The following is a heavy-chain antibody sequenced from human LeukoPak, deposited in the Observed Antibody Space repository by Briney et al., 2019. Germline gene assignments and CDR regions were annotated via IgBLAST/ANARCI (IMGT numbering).Heavy chain of an antibody. J-gene: IGHJ6*03. Sequence: GGSLRLSCAASGFTFSNCGMHWVRQAPGKGLEWVAFIKNDGTNKFIQEDGSNKDLHSVKGRITISRDNSKSMLYLQVDSLRADDTAVYYCAKDLGYHYMDVWGKGTTVTVSS. CDR2: IKNDGTNK. V-gene: IGHV3-30*02. CDR1: GFTFSNCG. D-gene: IGHD3-16*01. CDR3: AKDLGYHYMDV.